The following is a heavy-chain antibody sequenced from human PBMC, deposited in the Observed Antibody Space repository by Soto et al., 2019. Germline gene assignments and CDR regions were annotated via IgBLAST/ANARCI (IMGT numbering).Heavy chain of an antibody. D-gene: IGHD6-13*01. Sequence: EVQLVESGGGLVKPGGSLRLSCEASGFTFIYAWMSWVRQAPGKGLEWVGHIKSNTDGGTTDYAAPVNGRFTISRDDSKNTLYLQMSSLKTEDTAVYYCTPDPILAAAGGSDPWGQGTLVTVSS. V-gene: IGHV3-15*01. CDR3: TPDPILAAAGGSDP. CDR1: GFTFIYAW. CDR2: IKSNTDGGTT. J-gene: IGHJ5*02.